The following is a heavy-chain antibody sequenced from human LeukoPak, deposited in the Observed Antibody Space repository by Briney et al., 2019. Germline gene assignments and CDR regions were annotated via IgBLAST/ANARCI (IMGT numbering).Heavy chain of an antibody. CDR2: MNPNSGNT. J-gene: IGHJ4*02. CDR1: GYTFTSYD. CDR3: ARFDCSGGSCYSGGFDY. D-gene: IGHD2-15*01. V-gene: IGHV1-8*01. Sequence: ASVKVSCKASGYTFTSYDINWVRQATGQGLEWMGWMNPNSGNTGYAQKFQGRVTMTRNTSISTAYMELSSLRSGDTAVCYCARFDCSGGSCYSGGFDYWGQGTLVTVSS.